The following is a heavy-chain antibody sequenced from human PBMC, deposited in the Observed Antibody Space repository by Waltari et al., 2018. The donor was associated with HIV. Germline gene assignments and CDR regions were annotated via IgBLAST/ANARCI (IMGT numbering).Heavy chain of an antibody. CDR1: GFTVRHTY. D-gene: IGHD2-8*02. CDR3: ARGSTGRLQARGGYYGLDI. Sequence: VESGGALVQPGGYMGLSWVASGFTVRHTYTPLLRQAPGEGLEWVSVIYSDGRTDYTDSAKGRFTISRDTSKNTVFLQMNSLRPDDTAVFYCARGSTGRLQARGGYYGLDIWGRGTTVTVSS. CDR2: IYSDGRT. J-gene: IGHJ6*02. V-gene: IGHV3-66*02.